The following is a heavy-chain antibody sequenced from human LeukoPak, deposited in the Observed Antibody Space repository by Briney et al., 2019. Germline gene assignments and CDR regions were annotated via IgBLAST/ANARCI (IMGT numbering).Heavy chain of an antibody. J-gene: IGHJ5*02. CDR2: INPNSGGT. D-gene: IGHD5-18*01. CDR3: ARSGYSYGYWFDP. V-gene: IGHV1-2*06. Sequence: ASVKVSCKASGYTSTNYYTHWVRQAPGQGLEWMGRINPNSGGTNYAQKFQGRVTMTRDTSISTAYMELSRLRSDDTAVYYCARSGYSYGYWFDPWGQGTLVTVSS. CDR1: GYTSTNYY.